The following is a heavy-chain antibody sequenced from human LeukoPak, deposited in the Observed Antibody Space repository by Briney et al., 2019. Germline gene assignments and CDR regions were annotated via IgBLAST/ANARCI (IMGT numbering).Heavy chain of an antibody. D-gene: IGHD3-3*02. V-gene: IGHV4-4*09. CDR2: FSDRGST. J-gene: IGHJ4*02. Sequence: PSETLSLTCTVSGASFSTVYWYWIRQSPGEGLQWIGCFSDRGSTSYNPSLKSRVALSVDTSKNQFFLSLKSVTAADTAVYYCAKSHFWSGYASDYWGRGILVTVSS. CDR1: GASFSTVY. CDR3: AKSHFWSGYASDY.